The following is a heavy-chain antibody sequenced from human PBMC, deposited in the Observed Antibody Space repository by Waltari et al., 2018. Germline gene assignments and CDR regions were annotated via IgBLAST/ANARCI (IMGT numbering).Heavy chain of an antibody. Sequence: EVQLVQSGAEVKKPGESLKISCKGSGYSFTSYWIGWVRQMHGKGLEWMGIIYPGDSDTRYSPSFQGQVTISADKSISTAYLQWSSLKASDTAMYYCARHGLRDCTNGVCSFQGMDVWGQGTTVTVSS. D-gene: IGHD2-8*01. CDR3: ARHGLRDCTNGVCSFQGMDV. CDR1: GYSFTSYW. J-gene: IGHJ6*02. V-gene: IGHV5-51*01. CDR2: IYPGDSDT.